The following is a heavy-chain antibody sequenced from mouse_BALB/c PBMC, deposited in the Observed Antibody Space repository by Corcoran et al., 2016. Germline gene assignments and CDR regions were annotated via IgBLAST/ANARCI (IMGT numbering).Heavy chain of an antibody. CDR1: GFDFSRYW. CDR3: ARPEAYGPFGY. D-gene: IGHD1-2*01. J-gene: IGHJ3*01. V-gene: IGHV4-1*02. Sequence: EVKLLESGGGLVQPGGSLKLSCAASGFDFSRYWMSWVRQAPGKGLEWIGEINPDSSTINYTPSLKDQFIISRDNAKNTLYLQMSEVRSEDTALYYCARPEAYGPFGYWGQGTLVTVSA. CDR2: INPDSSTI.